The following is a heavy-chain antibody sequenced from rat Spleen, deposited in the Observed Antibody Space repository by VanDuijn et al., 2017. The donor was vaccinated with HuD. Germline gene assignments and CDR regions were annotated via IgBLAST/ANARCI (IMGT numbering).Heavy chain of an antibody. Sequence: EVQLVESGGGLVQPGSPLKLSCAASGFTFSDYYMAWVRQAPTEGLEWVAAISYDGSSTYYRDSVTGRFTISRDNEKSTRYLQMDSLKSEDTATYYCVRHGQGKISYYYVLDAWGQGASVTVSS. J-gene: IGHJ4*01. V-gene: IGHV5-29*01. CDR3: VRHGQGKISYYYVLDA. CDR1: GFTFSDYY. D-gene: IGHD1-11*01. CDR2: ISYDGSST.